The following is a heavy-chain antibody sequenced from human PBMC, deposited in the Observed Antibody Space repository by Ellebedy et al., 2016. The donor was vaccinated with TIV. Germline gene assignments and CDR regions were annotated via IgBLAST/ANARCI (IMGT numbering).Heavy chain of an antibody. D-gene: IGHD3-22*01. J-gene: IGHJ4*02. CDR3: ATRWEYYYDSSEDY. V-gene: IGHV3-48*01. CDR1: GFTFSSYS. Sequence: GGSLRLXCAASGFTFSSYSMNWVRQAPGKGLEWVSYISSSSSTIYYADSVKGRFTISRDNAKNSLYLQMNSLRAEDTAVYYCATRWEYYYDSSEDYWGQGTLVTVSS. CDR2: ISSSSSTI.